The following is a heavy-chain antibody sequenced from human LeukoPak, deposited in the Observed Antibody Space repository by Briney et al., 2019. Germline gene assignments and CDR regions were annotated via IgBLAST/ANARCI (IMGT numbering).Heavy chain of an antibody. J-gene: IGHJ4*02. CDR3: AKDVFASGPIDY. CDR1: GFTFSSYG. D-gene: IGHD6-19*01. Sequence: GGSLRLSCAASGFTFSSYGMHWVRQAPGKGLEWVAVISYDGSNKYYADSVKGRFTISRDNSKNTLYLQMNSLRAEDTAVYYCAKDVFASGPIDYWGQGTLVTVSS. V-gene: IGHV3-30*18. CDR2: ISYDGSNK.